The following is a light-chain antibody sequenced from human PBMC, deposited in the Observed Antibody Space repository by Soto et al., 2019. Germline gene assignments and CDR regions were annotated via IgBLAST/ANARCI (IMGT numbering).Light chain of an antibody. CDR2: AAS. CDR3: HQTHSYPLT. J-gene: IGKJ5*01. Sequence: IQLTQSPSSLSASVGDRVTITCRASQGISSNLAWYQQKPGKAPKLLIYAASTLQSGVPSRFRGSGSETDFTLTISSQQPEDFATYYCHQTHSYPLTFGQGTRLEIK. V-gene: IGKV1-9*01. CDR1: QGISSN.